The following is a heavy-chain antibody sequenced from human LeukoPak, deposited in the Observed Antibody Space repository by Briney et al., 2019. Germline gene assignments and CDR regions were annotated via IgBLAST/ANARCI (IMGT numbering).Heavy chain of an antibody. V-gene: IGHV4-31*03. CDR3: ARVRGIAAAYWYFDL. D-gene: IGHD6-25*01. CDR2: IYYSGGT. Sequence: SQTLSLTCTVSGGSITSGGYYWSWIRQHPGKGLEWIGYIYYSGGTYYNPSLQSRITISVDTSENQFSLKLSFVTAADTAVYYCARVRGIAAAYWYFDLWGRGTLVTVSS. CDR1: GGSITSGGYY. J-gene: IGHJ2*01.